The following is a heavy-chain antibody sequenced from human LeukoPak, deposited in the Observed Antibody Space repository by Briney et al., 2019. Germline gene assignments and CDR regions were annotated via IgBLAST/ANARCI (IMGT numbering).Heavy chain of an antibody. CDR2: ISGSGGST. Sequence: GGSLRLSCAASRFTFSSYAMSWVRQAPGKGLEWVSAISGSGGSTYYADSVKGRFTISRDNSKNTLYLQMNSLRAEDTAVYYCAKMGRFVVVAANDYWGQGTLVTVSS. CDR3: AKMGRFVVVAANDY. J-gene: IGHJ4*02. V-gene: IGHV3-23*01. CDR1: RFTFSSYA. D-gene: IGHD2-15*01.